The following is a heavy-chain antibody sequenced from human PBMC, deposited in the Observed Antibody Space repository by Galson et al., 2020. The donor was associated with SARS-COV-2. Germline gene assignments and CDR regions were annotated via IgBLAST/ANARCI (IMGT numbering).Heavy chain of an antibody. V-gene: IGHV2-70*01. CDR3: ERVLGYSSSWPHCDC. J-gene: IGHJ4*02. CDR2: IAWDDDK. CDR1: GFSLSTSGMC. D-gene: IGHD6-13*01. Sequence: SGPTLVKPTQTLTLTCTFSGFSLSTSGMCVSWIRQPPGKALEWLALIAWDDDKYYSTSLKTRLTISKDTSKNQVVLTMTNMDPVDTATYYGERVLGYSSSWPHCDCWGQGTLVTVAS.